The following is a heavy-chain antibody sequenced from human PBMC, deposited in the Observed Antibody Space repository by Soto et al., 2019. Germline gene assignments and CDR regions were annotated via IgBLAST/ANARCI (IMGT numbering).Heavy chain of an antibody. CDR2: ISGSGGST. J-gene: IGHJ6*02. CDR1: GFTFSSYA. CDR3: AKPLFRQKQLVTYGMDV. D-gene: IGHD6-13*01. Sequence: GGSLRLSCAASGFTFSSYAMSWVRQAPGKGLEWVSAISGSGGSTYYADSVKGRFTISRDNSKNTLYLQMNSLRAEDTAVYYCAKPLFRQKQLVTYGMDVWGQGTTVTVSS. V-gene: IGHV3-23*01.